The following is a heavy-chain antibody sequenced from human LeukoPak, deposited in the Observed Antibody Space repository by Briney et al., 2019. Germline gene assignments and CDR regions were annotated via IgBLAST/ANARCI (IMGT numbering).Heavy chain of an antibody. V-gene: IGHV4-38-2*02. CDR1: GYSISSGYY. CDR3: ARDYSNYDYYYYYMDV. Sequence: SETLSLTCTVSGYSISSGYYWGWIRQPPGKGLEWIGSIYHSGSTYYNPSLKSRVTISVDTSKNQFSLKLSSVTAADTAVYYCARDYSNYDYYYYYMDVWGKGTTVTVSS. J-gene: IGHJ6*03. CDR2: IYHSGST. D-gene: IGHD4-11*01.